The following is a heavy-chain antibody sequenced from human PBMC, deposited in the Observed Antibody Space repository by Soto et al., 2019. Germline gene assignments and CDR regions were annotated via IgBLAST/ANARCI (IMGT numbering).Heavy chain of an antibody. V-gene: IGHV1-69*01. Sequence: QVQLVQSGAEVKKPGSSVKFSCKASGGTFSSYAISWVRQAPGQGFEWMGGIIPISETTNYAQKFQGRVTITADESKSTDYMELSSLRSEDTAVYYCARSQGSSTSLEIYYYYYYGMDVWGQGTTVTVSS. CDR2: IIPISETT. CDR3: ARSQGSSTSLEIYYYYYYGMDV. D-gene: IGHD2-2*01. CDR1: GGTFSSYA. J-gene: IGHJ6*02.